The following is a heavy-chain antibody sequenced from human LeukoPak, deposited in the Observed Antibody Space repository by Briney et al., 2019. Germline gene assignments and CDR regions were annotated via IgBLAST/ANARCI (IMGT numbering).Heavy chain of an antibody. CDR3: ASPWNYDAFDI. D-gene: IGHD1-7*01. V-gene: IGHV1-69*06. Sequence: ASVKVSCKASGGTFSSYAISWVRQAPGQGLEWMGGIIPIFGTANYAQKFQGRVTITADKSTSTAYMELSSLRSEDTAVYYCASPWNYDAFDIWGQGTMVTVSS. J-gene: IGHJ3*02. CDR2: IIPIFGTA. CDR1: GGTFSSYA.